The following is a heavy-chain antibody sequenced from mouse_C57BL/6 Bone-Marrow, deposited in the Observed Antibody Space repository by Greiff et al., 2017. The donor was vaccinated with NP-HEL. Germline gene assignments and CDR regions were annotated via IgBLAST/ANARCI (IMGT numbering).Heavy chain of an antibody. D-gene: IGHD1-1*01. CDR3: ARRRLLLRYPGWFAY. J-gene: IGHJ3*01. CDR1: GYTFTSYW. V-gene: IGHV1-7*01. CDR2: INPSSGYT. Sequence: QVHVKQSGAELAKPGASVKLSCKASGYTFTSYWMHWVKQRPGQGLEWIGYINPSSGYTKYNQKFKDKATLTADKSSSTAYMQLSSLTYEDSAVYYCARRRLLLRYPGWFAYWGQGTLVTVSA.